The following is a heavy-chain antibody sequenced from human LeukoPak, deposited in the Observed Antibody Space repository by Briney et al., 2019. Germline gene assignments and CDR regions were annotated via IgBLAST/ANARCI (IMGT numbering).Heavy chain of an antibody. V-gene: IGHV4-4*07. Sequence: SETLSLTCTVSGGSISSYYWSWIRQPAGKGLEWIGRIYTSGSTNYNPSLKSRVTMSVDTSKNQFSLKLSSVTAADTAVYYCARVAIKTLTGRFYYYYYMDVWGKGTTVTVSS. CDR2: IYTSGST. J-gene: IGHJ6*03. D-gene: IGHD3-10*01. CDR3: ARVAIKTLTGRFYYYYYMDV. CDR1: GGSISSYY.